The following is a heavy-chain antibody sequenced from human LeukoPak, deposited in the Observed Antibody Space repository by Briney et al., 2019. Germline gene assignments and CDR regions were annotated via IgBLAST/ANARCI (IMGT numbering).Heavy chain of an antibody. V-gene: IGHV5-51*01. J-gene: IGHJ4*02. CDR2: FYPGDSDT. D-gene: IGHD6-19*01. Sequence: GESLKISCKGSGYSFTSYWIGWVRQMPGKGLEWMGSFYPGDSDTIYSPSFQGQVTISADKSISTAYLQWSSLKASATAMYYCAIRTQWLAPFDYWGQGTLVTVSS. CDR1: GYSFTSYW. CDR3: AIRTQWLAPFDY.